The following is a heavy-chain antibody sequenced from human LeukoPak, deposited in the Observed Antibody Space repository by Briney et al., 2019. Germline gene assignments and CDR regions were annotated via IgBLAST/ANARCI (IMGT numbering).Heavy chain of an antibody. D-gene: IGHD6-13*01. Sequence: PGRSLRLSCAASGFTFSSHAMHWVRQAPGKGLEWVAVISYDGSDKYYADSVKGRFTISRDNSKNTLYLQMNSLRTEDTAVYYCATGSSQKGPLWWYWGQGTLVTVSS. CDR1: GFTFSSHA. V-gene: IGHV3-30*04. CDR3: ATGSSQKGPLWWY. CDR2: ISYDGSDK. J-gene: IGHJ4*02.